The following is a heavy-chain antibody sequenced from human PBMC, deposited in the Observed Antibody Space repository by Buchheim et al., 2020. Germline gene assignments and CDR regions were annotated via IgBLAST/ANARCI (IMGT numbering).Heavy chain of an antibody. Sequence: VQLLESGGGLVQPGGSLRLACAASGFPFSSYVMSWVRQAPGKGLEWVSGISVSGGSTYYADSVKGRFTISRDNSKKKLYLQMNSLRAEDTAVYYCAKRNSGYSYGYQDYWGQGTL. CDR1: GFPFSSYV. CDR2: ISVSGGST. CDR3: AKRNSGYSYGYQDY. D-gene: IGHD5-18*01. J-gene: IGHJ4*02. V-gene: IGHV3-23*01.